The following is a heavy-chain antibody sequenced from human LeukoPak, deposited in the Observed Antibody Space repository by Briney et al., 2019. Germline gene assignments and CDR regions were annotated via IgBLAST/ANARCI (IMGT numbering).Heavy chain of an antibody. CDR3: VRNKDSSGPDKYSSDY. Sequence: GSLRLSCIASGFTFSSSAMSWVRQPPGKGLEWIGYGYYTGNTNYNPSLKSRVTISVDTSKNQFSLKLSSVSAEDSAVYYCVRNKDSSGPDKYSSDYWGQGPLVTVSS. D-gene: IGHD3-22*01. V-gene: IGHV4-59*01. CDR1: GFTFSSSA. J-gene: IGHJ4*02. CDR2: GYYTGNT.